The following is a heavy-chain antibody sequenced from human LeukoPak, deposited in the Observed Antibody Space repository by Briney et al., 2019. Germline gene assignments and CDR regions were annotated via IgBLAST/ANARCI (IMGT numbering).Heavy chain of an antibody. J-gene: IGHJ4*02. V-gene: IGHV4-61*01. CDR2: IYYSGST. Sequence: KPSETLSLTCTVSGGSVSSGSYYWSWIRQPPGKGLEWIGYIYYSGSTNYNPSLKSRVTISVDTSKNQFSLKLSSVTAADTAVYYCARDASFGDGFDYWGQGTLVTVSS. CDR3: ARDASFGDGFDY. CDR1: GGSVSSGSYY. D-gene: IGHD3-16*01.